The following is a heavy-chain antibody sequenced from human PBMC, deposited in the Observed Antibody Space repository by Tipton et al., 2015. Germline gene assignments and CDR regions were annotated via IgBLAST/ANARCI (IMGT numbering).Heavy chain of an antibody. D-gene: IGHD6-19*01. V-gene: IGHV4-39*07. CDR3: ASRGAGTSHYAMDV. CDR2: IYNSGST. J-gene: IGHJ6*02. Sequence: TLSLTCSVSGGSVSSNTYYWAWIRQSPGKGLEWIGSIYNSGSTSFNPSLKSRFTISADTSKNQFSLKLSSVTAADTAVYYCASRGAGTSHYAMDVWGQGTTVTVSS. CDR1: GGSVSSNTYY.